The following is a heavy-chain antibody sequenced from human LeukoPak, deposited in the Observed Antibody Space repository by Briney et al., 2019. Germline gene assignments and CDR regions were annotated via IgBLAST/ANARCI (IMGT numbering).Heavy chain of an antibody. CDR2: IKQDGSEK. CDR3: ARGDRYSGCDY. D-gene: IGHD5-12*01. Sequence: GGSLRLSCAASGFTFSTYWMSWVRQAPGKGLEWVANIKQDGSEKYYVESVKGRFTISRDNAKNSLYLQMNSLRAEDTAVYYCARGDRYSGCDYWGQGTLVTVSS. V-gene: IGHV3-7*01. J-gene: IGHJ4*02. CDR1: GFTFSTYW.